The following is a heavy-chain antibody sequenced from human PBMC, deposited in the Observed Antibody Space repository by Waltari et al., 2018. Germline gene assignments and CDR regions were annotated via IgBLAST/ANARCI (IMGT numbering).Heavy chain of an antibody. CDR2: INHSGST. J-gene: IGHJ5*02. Sequence: QVQLQQWGAGLLKPSETLSLTCAVYGGSFSGYYWSWIRQPPGKGLEWIGEINHSGSTNYNPSLKSRVTISVDTAKNQFSLKLSSVTAADTAVYYCARGDFWSCYYPIPNNWFDPWGQGTLVTVSS. D-gene: IGHD3-3*01. CDR3: ARGDFWSCYYPIPNNWFDP. CDR1: GGSFSGYY. V-gene: IGHV4-34*01.